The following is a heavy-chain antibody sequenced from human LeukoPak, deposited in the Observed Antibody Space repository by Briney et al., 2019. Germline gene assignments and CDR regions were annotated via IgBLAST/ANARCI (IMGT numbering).Heavy chain of an antibody. D-gene: IGHD1-1*01. V-gene: IGHV3-33*08. Sequence: GGSLRLSCAGSGFTFSRYSMTWVRQAPGKGLEWVAVIWYDGSNKYYADSVKGRFTISRDNSKNTLYLQMNSLRAEDTAVYYCARKLERRGGFDYWGQGTLVTVSS. CDR2: IWYDGSNK. J-gene: IGHJ4*02. CDR1: GFTFSRYS. CDR3: ARKLERRGGFDY.